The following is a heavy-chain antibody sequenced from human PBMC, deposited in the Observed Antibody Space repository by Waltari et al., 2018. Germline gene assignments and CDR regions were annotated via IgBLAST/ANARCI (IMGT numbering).Heavy chain of an antibody. Sequence: QVQLVQSGAEVKKPGASVQVSCKTSGYSFTNYYIHWVRQAPGQGLEWMGIINPDGRTVYAQKFQGRVIMTSDTSTTTVYMGLSSLRSEDTAVYYCARDRECVTMNCHDESDFWGQGTRVTVSA. J-gene: IGHJ4*02. CDR3: ARDRECVTMNCHDESDF. V-gene: IGHV1-46*01. CDR1: GYSFTNYY. D-gene: IGHD3-22*01. CDR2: INPDGRT.